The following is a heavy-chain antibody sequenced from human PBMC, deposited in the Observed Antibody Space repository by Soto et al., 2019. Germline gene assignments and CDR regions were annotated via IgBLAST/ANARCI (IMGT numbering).Heavy chain of an antibody. V-gene: IGHV4-59*01. CDR2: IHYSGNT. Sequence: TSETLSLTCTVSGGSIGNYYWTWIRQPPGKGLEWIGSIHYSGNTNHNPSLKSRLTMSVDTSKNQFSLKLTSMTAADTAVYYCAKEKHNVAAEYYYMDVWPKGTTVTVSS. D-gene: IGHD2-8*01. J-gene: IGHJ6*03. CDR1: GGSIGNYY. CDR3: AKEKHNVAAEYYYMDV.